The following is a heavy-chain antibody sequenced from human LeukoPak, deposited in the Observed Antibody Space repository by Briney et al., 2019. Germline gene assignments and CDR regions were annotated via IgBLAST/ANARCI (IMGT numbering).Heavy chain of an antibody. CDR2: ISAYNGNT. D-gene: IGHD3-10*01. J-gene: IGHJ4*01. CDR1: GYTFTSYG. CDR3: ARDLGYYGSGSYYLDY. V-gene: IGHV1-18*01. Sequence: EASVKVSCKASGYTFTSYGISWVRQAPGQGPEWMGWISAYNGNTNYAQKLQGRVTMTTDTSTSTAYIELRSLRSDDTAVYYCARDLGYYGSGSYYLDYWGQGTLVTVSS.